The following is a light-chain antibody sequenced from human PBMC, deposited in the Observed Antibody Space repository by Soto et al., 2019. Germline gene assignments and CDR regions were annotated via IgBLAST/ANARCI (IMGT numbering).Light chain of an antibody. J-gene: IGKJ2*01. CDR3: MQGTHWPYT. V-gene: IGKV2-30*01. CDR2: KVS. Sequence: DAVLTQSPLSLPVTLGQPASISCRSSQSLVYSAGNTYLHWFQQRPGQSPRRLIYKVSERDSGVPDRFSGRASGTDFTLEISRVEAEDVGVYYCMQGTHWPYTFGQGTKLEIK. CDR1: QSLVYSAGNTY.